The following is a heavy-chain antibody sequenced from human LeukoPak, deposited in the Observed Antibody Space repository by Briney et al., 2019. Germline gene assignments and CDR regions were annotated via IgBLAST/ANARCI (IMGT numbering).Heavy chain of an antibody. Sequence: SVKVSCTASGGTFSSYAISWVRQAPGRGLEWMGGIIPIFGTANYAQKFQGRVTITADESTSTAYMELSSLRSEDTAVYYCARGPSHYDFWSGYYRPQYYYYGMDVWGQGTTVTVSS. D-gene: IGHD3-3*01. J-gene: IGHJ6*02. CDR3: ARGPSHYDFWSGYYRPQYYYYGMDV. CDR1: GGTFSSYA. V-gene: IGHV1-69*01. CDR2: IIPIFGTA.